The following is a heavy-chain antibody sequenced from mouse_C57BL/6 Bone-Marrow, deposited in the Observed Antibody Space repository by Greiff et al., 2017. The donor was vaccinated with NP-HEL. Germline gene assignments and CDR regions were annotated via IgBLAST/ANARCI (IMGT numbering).Heavy chain of an antibody. CDR1: GYSFTSYY. J-gene: IGHJ4*01. D-gene: IGHD2-14*01. CDR2: IYPGSGNT. V-gene: IGHV1-66*01. CDR3: ARVRRGFPYAMDY. Sequence: QVQLQQSGPELVKPGASVKISCKASGYSFTSYYIHWVKQRPGQGLEWIGWIYPGSGNTKYNEKFKGKATLTADTSSSTAYMQLSSLTSEDAAVYYCARVRRGFPYAMDYWGQGTSVTVSS.